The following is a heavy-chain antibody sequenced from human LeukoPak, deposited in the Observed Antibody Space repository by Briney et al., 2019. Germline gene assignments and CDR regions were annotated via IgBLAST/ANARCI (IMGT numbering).Heavy chain of an antibody. CDR1: GGSFSGYY. J-gene: IGHJ4*02. CDR3: ARDRY. V-gene: IGHV4-34*01. CDR2: INHSGST. Sequence: PSETLSLTCAVYGGSFSGYYWSWIRQPPGKGLEWIGEINHSGSTNYNLPLKSRVTISVDTSKNQFSLKLSSVTAADTAVYYCARDRYWGQGTLVTVSS.